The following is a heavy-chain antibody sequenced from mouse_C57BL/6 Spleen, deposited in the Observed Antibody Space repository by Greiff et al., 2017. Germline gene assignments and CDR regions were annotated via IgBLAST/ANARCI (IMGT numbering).Heavy chain of an antibody. CDR3: ARGAIKAWFAY. V-gene: IGHV1-50*01. CDR2: IDPSDSYT. CDR1: GYTYTSYW. D-gene: IGHD2-4*01. Sequence: QVHVKQPGAELVKPGASVKLSCKASGYTYTSYWMQWVKQRPGQGLEWIGEIDPSDSYTNYNQKFKGKATLTVDTSSSTAYMQLSSLTSEDSAVYYCARGAIKAWFAYWGQGTLVTVSA. J-gene: IGHJ3*01.